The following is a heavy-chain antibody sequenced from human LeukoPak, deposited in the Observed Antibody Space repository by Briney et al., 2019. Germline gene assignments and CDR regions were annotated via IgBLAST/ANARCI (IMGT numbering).Heavy chain of an antibody. Sequence: KPGGSLRLSCAVSGFAFSNYNMNWVRQAPGKGLEWVASISSSSGHIHYADSVKGRFTISRDNAKNSLYLQMNSLRAEDTAVYYCARDQGSTMIVVVTPDLGYWGQGTLVTVSS. D-gene: IGHD3-22*01. J-gene: IGHJ4*02. CDR2: ISSSSGHI. CDR1: GFAFSNYN. V-gene: IGHV3-21*01. CDR3: ARDQGSTMIVVVTPDLGY.